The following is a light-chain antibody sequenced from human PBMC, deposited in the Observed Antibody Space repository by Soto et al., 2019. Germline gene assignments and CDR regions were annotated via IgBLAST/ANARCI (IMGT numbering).Light chain of an antibody. J-gene: IGLJ3*02. Sequence: QLVLTQPPSASGTPGQRVTISCSGGTSSIGSNYVFWYQQLPGSAPKLLIYKNDQRPSGVPDRFSGSKSGTSASLAISGLRSDDEADYYCAAWDGSLSGWVFGGGTKLTVL. CDR2: KND. CDR3: AAWDGSLSGWV. V-gene: IGLV1-47*01. CDR1: TSSIGSNY.